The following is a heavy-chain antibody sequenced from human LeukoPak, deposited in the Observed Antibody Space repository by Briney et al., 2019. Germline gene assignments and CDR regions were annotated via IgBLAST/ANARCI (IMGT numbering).Heavy chain of an antibody. J-gene: IGHJ5*02. CDR2: MNPNSGNT. CDR3: ARGLQGYYDYVWGSYRYNWFDP. D-gene: IGHD3-16*02. V-gene: IGHV1-8*01. Sequence: GASVKVSCKASGYTFTSYDINWVRQATGQGLEWMGWMNPNSGNTGYAQKFQGRVTMTRNTSISTAYMELSSLRSEDTAVYYCARGLQGYYDYVWGSYRYNWFDPWGQGTLVTVSS. CDR1: GYTFTSYD.